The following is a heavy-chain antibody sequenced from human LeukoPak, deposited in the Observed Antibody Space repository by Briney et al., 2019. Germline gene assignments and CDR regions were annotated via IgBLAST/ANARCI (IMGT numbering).Heavy chain of an antibody. J-gene: IGHJ6*02. CDR3: ARRKSLLQNYYYYYGMDV. Sequence: SETLSLTWTVSGGSISSYYWSWIRQPPGKGLEWIGYIYYSGSTNYNPSLKSRVTISVDTSKNQFSLKLSSVTAADTAVYYCARRKSLLQNYYYYYGMDVWGQGTTVTVSS. D-gene: IGHD1-26*01. CDR1: GGSISSYY. CDR2: IYYSGST. V-gene: IGHV4-59*08.